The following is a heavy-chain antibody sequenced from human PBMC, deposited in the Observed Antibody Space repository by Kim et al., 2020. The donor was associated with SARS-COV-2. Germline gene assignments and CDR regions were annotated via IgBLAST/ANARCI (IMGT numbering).Heavy chain of an antibody. CDR3: ATPQYSGYDIGPEYYFDY. CDR2: IYYSGST. J-gene: IGHJ4*02. Sequence: SETLSLTCTVSGGSISSSSYYWGWIRQPPGKGLEWIGSIYYSGSTYYNPSLKSRVTISVDTSKNQFSLKLSSVTAADTAVYYCATPQYSGYDIGPEYYFDYWGQGTLVTVSS. CDR1: GGSISSSSYY. D-gene: IGHD5-12*01. V-gene: IGHV4-39*01.